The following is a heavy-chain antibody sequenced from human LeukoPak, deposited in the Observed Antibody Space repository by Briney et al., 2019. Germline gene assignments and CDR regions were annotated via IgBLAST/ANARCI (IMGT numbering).Heavy chain of an antibody. CDR3: AKRVYYYDSSGDAFDI. V-gene: IGHV3-23*01. Sequence: GGSLRLSCAASGFTFSSYAMSWVRQAPGKGLEWVSAISGSGGSTYYADSVKGRFTISRDNSKNTLYLRMNSLRAEDTAVYYCAKRVYYYDSSGDAFDIWGQGTMVTVSS. CDR2: ISGSGGST. J-gene: IGHJ3*02. CDR1: GFTFSSYA. D-gene: IGHD3-22*01.